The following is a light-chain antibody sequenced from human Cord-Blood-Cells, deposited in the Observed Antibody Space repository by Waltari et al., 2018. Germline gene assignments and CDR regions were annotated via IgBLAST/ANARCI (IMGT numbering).Light chain of an antibody. CDR3: SSYTSSSTYV. CDR2: DVS. CDR1: SSDAGGYNY. V-gene: IGLV2-14*01. J-gene: IGLJ1*01. Sequence: QSALTQPASVSGSPGQSITISCTGTSSDAGGYNYVSWYQQHPGKAPKLMMYDVSKRPSGVSNRFSGSKSGNTASLTISGLQAEDEADYYCSSYTSSSTYVFGTGTKVTVL.